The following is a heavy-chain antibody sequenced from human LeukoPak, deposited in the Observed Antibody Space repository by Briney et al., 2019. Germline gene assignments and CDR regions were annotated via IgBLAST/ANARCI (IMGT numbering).Heavy chain of an antibody. Sequence: SETLSLTCTVSGGSISSYYWSWIRQPAGKGLEWIGRIYTSGSTNYNPSLKSRVTMSVDTSKNQFSLKLNSVTAADTAVYYCARDGTYYYGSGNNWFDPWGQGTLVTVSS. CDR1: GGSISSYY. V-gene: IGHV4-4*07. CDR3: ARDGTYYYGSGNNWFDP. CDR2: IYTSGST. J-gene: IGHJ5*02. D-gene: IGHD3-10*01.